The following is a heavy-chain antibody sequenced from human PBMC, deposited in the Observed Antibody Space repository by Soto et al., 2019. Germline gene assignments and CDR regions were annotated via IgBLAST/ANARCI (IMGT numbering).Heavy chain of an antibody. V-gene: IGHV3-7*01. CDR3: MRDQGRSSGSKGAAFDI. J-gene: IGHJ3*02. CDR1: GFIFSTNW. Sequence: EVQLVESGGGLVQPGGSLRLSCEGSGFIFSTNWKSWVRQAPGKGLEWVAKIRQDGSEKYYVVSVKGRFISSTDNAKNSLYLQMNSLSAEDTAVYYCMRDQGRSSGSKGAAFDIWGQGTMVTVSA. D-gene: IGHD1-26*01. CDR2: IRQDGSEK.